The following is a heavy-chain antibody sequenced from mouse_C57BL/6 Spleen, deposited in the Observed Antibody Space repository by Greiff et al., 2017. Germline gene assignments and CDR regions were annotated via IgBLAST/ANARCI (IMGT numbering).Heavy chain of an antibody. CDR3: ARVGDYEAY. Sequence: EVQVVESGGGLVKPGGSLKLSCAASGFTFSSYAMSWVRQTPEKRLEWVATISDGGSYTYYPDNVKGRFTISRDNAKNNLYLQMSHLKSEDTAMYYCARVGDYEAYWGQGTLVTVSA. J-gene: IGHJ3*01. CDR2: ISDGGSYT. CDR1: GFTFSSYA. D-gene: IGHD2-4*01. V-gene: IGHV5-4*01.